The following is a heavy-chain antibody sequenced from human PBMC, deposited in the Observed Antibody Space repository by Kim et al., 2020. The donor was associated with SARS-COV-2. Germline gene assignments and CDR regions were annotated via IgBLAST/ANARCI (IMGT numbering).Heavy chain of an antibody. Sequence: GGSLRLSCTDSGFTFSSYGMHWVRQAPGKGLEWVAVISYDGSNKYYADSVKGRFTISRDNSKNTLYLQMNSLRAEDTAVYYCAKDLAGLRRGMDVWGQGT. CDR3: AKDLAGLRRGMDV. J-gene: IGHJ6*02. CDR1: GFTFSSYG. V-gene: IGHV3-30*18. D-gene: IGHD5-12*01. CDR2: ISYDGSNK.